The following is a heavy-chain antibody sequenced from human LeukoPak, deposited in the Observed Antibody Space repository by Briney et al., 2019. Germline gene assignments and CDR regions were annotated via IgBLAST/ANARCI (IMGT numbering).Heavy chain of an antibody. Sequence: ASVKVSCKASGYTFTSYGISWVRQAPGQGREWMGWISAYNGNTNYAQKLQGRVTMTTDTSTSTAYMELRSLRSDDTAVYYCARMISDYDFWSGGYGMDVWGQGTTVTVSS. J-gene: IGHJ6*02. D-gene: IGHD3-3*01. CDR2: ISAYNGNT. CDR1: GYTFTSYG. V-gene: IGHV1-18*01. CDR3: ARMISDYDFWSGGYGMDV.